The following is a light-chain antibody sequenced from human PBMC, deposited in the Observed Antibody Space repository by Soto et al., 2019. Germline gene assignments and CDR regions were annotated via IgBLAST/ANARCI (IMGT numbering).Light chain of an antibody. J-gene: IGKJ1*01. V-gene: IGKV2-28*01. CDR1: QSLLHSNGYNS. CDR3: MQSLKTPPT. Sequence: EIVLTQSPRTLPVTSVEPVSISCRSSQSLLHSNGYNSLAWYLTKPGQPPQLRSYLGSRRASGVPDRFSGSGSGTGFTLRVSRLEAEDVGVYDCMQSLKTPPTFGQGTK. CDR2: LGS.